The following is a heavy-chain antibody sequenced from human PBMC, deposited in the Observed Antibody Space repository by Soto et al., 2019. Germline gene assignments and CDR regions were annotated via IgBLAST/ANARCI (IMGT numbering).Heavy chain of an antibody. CDR2: ITYNSATV. CDR3: ARNGDSSDYRGWFDP. Sequence: LRLSCAASGFIFDDYAMHWVRQSPGKGLEWVSGITYNSATVGYADSVKGRFTISRGNAENTLYLQMNSLRAEDTAVYYCARNGDSSDYRGWFDPWGQGTLVTVSS. V-gene: IGHV3-9*01. CDR1: GFIFDDYA. J-gene: IGHJ5*02. D-gene: IGHD3-22*01.